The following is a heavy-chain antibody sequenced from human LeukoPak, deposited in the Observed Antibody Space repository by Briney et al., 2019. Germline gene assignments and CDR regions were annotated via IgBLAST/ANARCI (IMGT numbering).Heavy chain of an antibody. V-gene: IGHV3-23*01. D-gene: IGHD2-15*01. J-gene: IGHJ2*01. Sequence: GGSLRLSCAASGFTLSSYAMSWVRQAPGKGLEWVSAITGSGGRTYYGDSVKGRFTISRDNSKNTLYLQMNSLRADDTAVYYCVQDHGYAASLVDWYFDLWGRGTLVTVSS. CDR2: ITGSGGRT. CDR1: GFTLSSYA. CDR3: VQDHGYAASLVDWYFDL.